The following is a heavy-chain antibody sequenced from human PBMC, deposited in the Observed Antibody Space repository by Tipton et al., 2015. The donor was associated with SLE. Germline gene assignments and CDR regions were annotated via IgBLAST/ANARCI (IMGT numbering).Heavy chain of an antibody. V-gene: IGHV4-59*01. Sequence: TLSLTCTVSGGSINSYYWSWIRQPPGKGLEWIGYIYYSGSTNYNPSLKSRVTISVDTSKNQFSLKLSSVTAADTAVYYCARVTTGLYGMDVWGQGTTVTVSS. D-gene: IGHD4-17*01. CDR2: IYYSGST. CDR3: ARVTTGLYGMDV. J-gene: IGHJ6*02. CDR1: GGSINSYY.